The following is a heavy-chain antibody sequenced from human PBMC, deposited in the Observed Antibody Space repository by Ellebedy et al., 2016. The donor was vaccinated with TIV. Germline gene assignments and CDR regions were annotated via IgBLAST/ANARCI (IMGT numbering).Heavy chain of an antibody. CDR3: MRARGYNYGYGDY. D-gene: IGHD5-18*01. V-gene: IGHV3-48*03. Sequence: GESLKISCATSGFPFNTYNMNWIRHVPGKGLERISYISISGSTMYYADSVKGRFTISRDNAKNSLYLQMNSLRVEDTAVYYCMRARGYNYGYGDYWGPGTLVTVSS. CDR2: ISISGSTM. CDR1: GFPFNTYN. J-gene: IGHJ4*02.